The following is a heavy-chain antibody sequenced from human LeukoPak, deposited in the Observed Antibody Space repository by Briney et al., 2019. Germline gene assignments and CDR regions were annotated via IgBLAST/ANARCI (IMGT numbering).Heavy chain of an antibody. J-gene: IGHJ4*02. D-gene: IGHD3-9*01. Sequence: GESLKISCKGSGYSFTSYWIGWVRQMPGTGLEWMGIIYPGDSDTRYSPSFQGQVTISADKSISTAYLQWSSLKASDTGMYYCARFLVLRDILTGYFPCYFDRWGQGTLVTVSS. CDR3: ARFLVLRDILTGYFPCYFDR. V-gene: IGHV5-51*01. CDR1: GYSFTSYW. CDR2: IYPGDSDT.